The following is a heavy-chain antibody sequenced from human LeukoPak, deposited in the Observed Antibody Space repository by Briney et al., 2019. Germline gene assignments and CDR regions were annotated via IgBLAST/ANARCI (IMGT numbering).Heavy chain of an antibody. CDR3: ARHVCPVRSSSYFDY. CDR2: IYPGDSDT. Sequence: GESLKISCKGSGYSFTSYWIGWVRQMPGKGLEWMGIIYPGDSDTRYSPSFQGQVTISADKSISTAYLQWSSLKASDTAMYYCARHVCPVRSSSYFDYWGQGILVTVSS. V-gene: IGHV5-51*01. CDR1: GYSFTSYW. D-gene: IGHD6-13*01. J-gene: IGHJ4*02.